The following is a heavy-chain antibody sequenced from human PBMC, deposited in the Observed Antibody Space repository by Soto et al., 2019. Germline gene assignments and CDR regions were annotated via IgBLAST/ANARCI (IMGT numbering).Heavy chain of an antibody. CDR2: IIPIFGTA. D-gene: IGHD2-8*01. J-gene: IGHJ5*02. Sequence: QVQLVQSGAEVKKPGSSVKVSCKASGGTFSSYAISWVRQAPGQGLEWMGGIIPIFGTANYAQKFQGRVTITADESPSTADLELSGLRSEYTAGYYCARTRGEDCTEGVCSLSWFDPWGQGTLDTVCS. CDR1: GGTFSSYA. V-gene: IGHV1-69*12. CDR3: ARTRGEDCTEGVCSLSWFDP.